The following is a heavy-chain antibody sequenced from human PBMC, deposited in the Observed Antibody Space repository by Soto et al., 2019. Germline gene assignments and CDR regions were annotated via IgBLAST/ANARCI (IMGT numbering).Heavy chain of an antibody. CDR2: INHSGST. Sequence: QSQTLSLTCAVYGGSFSGYYWSWIRQPPGKGLEWIGEINHSGSTNYNPSLKSRVTISVDTSKNQFSLKLSSVTAADTAVYYCARNWGSDWYFDLWGRGTLVTVSS. V-gene: IGHV4-34*01. J-gene: IGHJ2*01. D-gene: IGHD7-27*01. CDR1: GGSFSGYY. CDR3: ARNWGSDWYFDL.